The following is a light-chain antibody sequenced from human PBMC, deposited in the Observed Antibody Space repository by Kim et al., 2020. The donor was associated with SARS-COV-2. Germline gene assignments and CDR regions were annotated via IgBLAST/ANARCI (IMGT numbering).Light chain of an antibody. V-gene: IGKV1-39*01. J-gene: IGKJ1*01. CDR3: QQSYSTLWT. CDR2: AAS. CDR1: QSINKY. Sequence: ASVGDRVTVTCRASQSINKYLNWYQQKPGRAPKRLIYAASTLQSGVPSRFSGGGSGTDFTLTISSLQPEDFATYYCQQSYSTLWTFGQGTKVDIK.